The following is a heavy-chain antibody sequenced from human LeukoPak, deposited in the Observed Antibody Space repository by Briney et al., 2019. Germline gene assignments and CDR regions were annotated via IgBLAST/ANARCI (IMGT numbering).Heavy chain of an antibody. CDR3: GRESSVGAHKAFDY. Sequence: PGGSLRLSCAASGFTFSSYWMHWVRKAPGKGLVWVSRINSDRSSTPYADSVKGRFTISRDNAKSTLYLQMNSLRGEDTAVYYCGRESSVGAHKAFDYWGQGTLVTVSS. V-gene: IGHV3-74*01. D-gene: IGHD1-26*01. CDR2: INSDRSST. CDR1: GFTFSSYW. J-gene: IGHJ4*02.